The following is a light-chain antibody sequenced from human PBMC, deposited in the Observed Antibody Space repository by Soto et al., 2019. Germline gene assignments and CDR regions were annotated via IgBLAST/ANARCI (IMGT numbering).Light chain of an antibody. J-gene: IGKJ1*01. CDR3: QQNYNLPPWT. Sequence: DIQMTQSPPSLSASVGDTITITCRASQTISTYLDWYQVTPGKAPKILIYAASTLQDGVPSRFSGSGSGTYFPLTINSLQPEDAATYYCQQNYNLPPWTFGQGTKVEIK. CDR1: QTISTY. CDR2: AAS. V-gene: IGKV1-39*01.